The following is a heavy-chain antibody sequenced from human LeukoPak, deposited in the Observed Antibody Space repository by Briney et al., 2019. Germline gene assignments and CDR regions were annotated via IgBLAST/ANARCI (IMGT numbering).Heavy chain of an antibody. V-gene: IGHV3-23*01. CDR1: GFTVSSNY. D-gene: IGHD3-22*01. CDR2: ISGSGGST. J-gene: IGHJ3*02. Sequence: GGSLRLSCAASGFTVSSNYMSWVRQAPGKGLEWVSAISGSGGSTYYADSVKGRFTISRDNSKNTLYLQMNSLRAEDTAVYYCAKDPIVVHAFDIWGQGTMVTVSS. CDR3: AKDPIVVHAFDI.